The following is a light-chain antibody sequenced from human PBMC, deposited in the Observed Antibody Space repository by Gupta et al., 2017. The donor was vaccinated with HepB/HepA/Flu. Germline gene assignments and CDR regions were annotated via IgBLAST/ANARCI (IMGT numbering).Light chain of an antibody. V-gene: IGKV1-9*01. CDR2: DAS. Sequence: DIQLTQSPSFLSASVGDRVTITCRASQGISSYLAWYQQKPGKAPKLLIYDASTVQSGVSSRFSGSGSGTEFTLTISSLQPEDFATYHCQQRNSYPPAFGHGTKVDIK. J-gene: IGKJ3*01. CDR3: QQRNSYPPA. CDR1: QGISSY.